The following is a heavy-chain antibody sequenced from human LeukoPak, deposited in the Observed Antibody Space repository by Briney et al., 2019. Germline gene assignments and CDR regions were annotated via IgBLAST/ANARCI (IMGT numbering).Heavy chain of an antibody. CDR2: INTDGTIT. Sequence: GGSLRLSCAASGFTFSSWWMYWVRQVPGEGLVWVSRINTDGTITTYADSVKGRFTISRDNAKSTLYLQINNLRAEDTAVYYCIRVAAYYFDQWGQGTLVTVSS. CDR1: GFTFSSWW. J-gene: IGHJ4*02. D-gene: IGHD6-25*01. CDR3: IRVAAYYFDQ. V-gene: IGHV3-74*01.